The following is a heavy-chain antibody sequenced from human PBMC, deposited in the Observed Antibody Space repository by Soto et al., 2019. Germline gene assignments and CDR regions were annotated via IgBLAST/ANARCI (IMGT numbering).Heavy chain of an antibody. Sequence: EVQLVESGGVPAQFGGSLRLYCAASGFTFSNYWMHWVSQVPGKGLVWVSRIKGDETSTGYADSVKSRFTIFRDNVKNTLYLQMNSLRAEGTAVYYCARGVSGYYGFDYWRQGILVTVAS. J-gene: IGHJ4*02. CDR3: ARGVSGYYGFDY. CDR1: GFTFSNYW. D-gene: IGHD5-12*01. V-gene: IGHV3-74*01. CDR2: IKGDETST.